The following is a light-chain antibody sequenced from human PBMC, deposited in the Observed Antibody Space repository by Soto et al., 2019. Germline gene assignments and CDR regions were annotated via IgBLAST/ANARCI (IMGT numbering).Light chain of an antibody. CDR2: GAS. Sequence: EIMMTQSPATLSVSPGERATLSCRASQSVSSNLAWFQQKPGQAPRLLIYGASTRATGSPARISGSVSGTEFTLTISSLQSEDFAGYYCQQYDEWTPSYTFGQGTKLEIK. CDR1: QSVSSN. J-gene: IGKJ2*01. V-gene: IGKV3-15*01. CDR3: QQYDEWTPSYT.